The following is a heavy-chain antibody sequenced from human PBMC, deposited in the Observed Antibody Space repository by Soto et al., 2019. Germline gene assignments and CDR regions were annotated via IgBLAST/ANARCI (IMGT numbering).Heavy chain of an antibody. CDR3: AREQQWLVGPGYFDY. Sequence: SETLSLTCAVYGGSFSGYYWSWIRQPPGKGLEWIGEINHSGSTNYNPSLKSRVTISVDTSKNQFSLKLSSVTAADTAVYYCAREQQWLVGPGYFDYWGQGTLVTVSS. CDR2: INHSGST. V-gene: IGHV4-34*01. D-gene: IGHD6-19*01. CDR1: GGSFSGYY. J-gene: IGHJ4*02.